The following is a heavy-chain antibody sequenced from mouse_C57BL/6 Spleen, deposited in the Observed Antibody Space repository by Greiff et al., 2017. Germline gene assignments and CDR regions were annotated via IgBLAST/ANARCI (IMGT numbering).Heavy chain of an antibody. D-gene: IGHD2-2*01. CDR2: ISNGGGST. J-gene: IGHJ4*01. CDR1: GFTFSDYY. V-gene: IGHV5-12*01. CDR3: AGRYYGDDIGYAMDY. Sequence: EVKLMESGGGLVQPGGSLKLSCAASGFTFSDYYMYWVRQTPEKRLEWVAYISNGGGSTYYPDTVKGRFTISRDNAKNTLYLQMSRLKSEDTAMYYCAGRYYGDDIGYAMDYWGQGTSVTVSS.